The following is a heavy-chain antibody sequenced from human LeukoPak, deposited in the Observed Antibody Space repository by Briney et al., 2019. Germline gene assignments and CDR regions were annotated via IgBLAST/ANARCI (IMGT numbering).Heavy chain of an antibody. J-gene: IGHJ4*02. Sequence: GASVKVSCKASGYTFASYYMHWVRQAPGQGLEWMGIINPSGGSTTYAQKFQGRVTTTRDTSTSTVYMELSSLRSEDTALYYCARDSTPTYYSGTYYFEYWGQGTLVTVSS. D-gene: IGHD1-26*01. CDR2: INPSGGST. V-gene: IGHV1-46*01. CDR1: GYTFASYY. CDR3: ARDSTPTYYSGTYYFEY.